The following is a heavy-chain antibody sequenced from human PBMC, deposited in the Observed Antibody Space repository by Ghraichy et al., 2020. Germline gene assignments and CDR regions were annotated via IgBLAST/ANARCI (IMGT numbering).Heavy chain of an antibody. Sequence: SLNISCTVSGGSISRGNYYWSWIRQPAGKGLQWIGRISLSGTINYNPFFKGRVTISLDRTKNQFSLKLTSVTAADSAVYYCAREVAEFDPWGQGILVTVSS. J-gene: IGHJ5*02. V-gene: IGHV4-61*02. CDR1: GGSISRGNYY. CDR3: AREVAEFDP. CDR2: ISLSGTI. D-gene: IGHD1-14*01.